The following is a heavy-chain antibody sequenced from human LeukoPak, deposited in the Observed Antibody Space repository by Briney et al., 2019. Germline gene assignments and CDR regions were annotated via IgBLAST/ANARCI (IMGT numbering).Heavy chain of an antibody. D-gene: IGHD6-13*01. CDR3: ARKSSSWELRTDF. J-gene: IGHJ4*02. V-gene: IGHV4-4*02. CDR2: IYHSGST. Sequence: SETLSLTCAVSGGSISSSNWWSWVRQPPGKGLEWIGEIYHSGSTNYNPSLKSRVTRSVDKSKNQFSLKLSSVTAADTAVYYCARKSSSWELRTDFWGQGTLVTVSS. CDR1: GGSISSSNW.